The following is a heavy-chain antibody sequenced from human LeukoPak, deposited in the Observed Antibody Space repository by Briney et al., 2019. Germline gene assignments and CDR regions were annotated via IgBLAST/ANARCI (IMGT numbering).Heavy chain of an antibody. CDR3: ARDPGCGGDCYFPTYFDY. D-gene: IGHD2-21*02. V-gene: IGHV3-9*01. Sequence: QPGRSLRLSCAASGFTFDDYAMHWVRQAPGKGLEWVSGISWNSGSIGYADSVKGRFTISRDNAKNSLYLQMNSLRAEDTAVYYCARDPGCGGDCYFPTYFDYWGQGTLVTVSS. J-gene: IGHJ4*02. CDR2: ISWNSGSI. CDR1: GFTFDDYA.